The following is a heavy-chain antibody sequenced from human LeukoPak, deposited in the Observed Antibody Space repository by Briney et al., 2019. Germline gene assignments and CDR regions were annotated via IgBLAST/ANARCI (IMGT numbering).Heavy chain of an antibody. Sequence: GGSLRLSCAASGFTFSSYSMNWVRQAPGKGLEWVSSISSSSSYIYYADSVKGRFTISRDNAKNSLYLQMNSLRAEDTAVYYCAGPDYYDSSGYDGFYFDYWGQGTLVTVSS. J-gene: IGHJ4*02. D-gene: IGHD3-22*01. CDR2: ISSSSSYI. CDR3: AGPDYYDSSGYDGFYFDY. V-gene: IGHV3-21*01. CDR1: GFTFSSYS.